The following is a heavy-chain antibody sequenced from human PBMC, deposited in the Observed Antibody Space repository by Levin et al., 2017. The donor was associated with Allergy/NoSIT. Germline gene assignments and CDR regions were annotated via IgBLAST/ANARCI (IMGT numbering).Heavy chain of an antibody. CDR2: INYKSRDL. CDR1: GFTFNESA. CDR3: AKDIGSGSLVSQAFDY. Sequence: SLKISCAASGFTFNESAMHWVRQAPGKGLEWVSGINYKSRDLGYADSVKGRFTISRDNAKNSLYLQMNSLRDEDTAFYYCAKDIGSGSLVSQAFDYWGQGTLVTVSS. J-gene: IGHJ4*02. V-gene: IGHV3-9*01. D-gene: IGHD1-26*01.